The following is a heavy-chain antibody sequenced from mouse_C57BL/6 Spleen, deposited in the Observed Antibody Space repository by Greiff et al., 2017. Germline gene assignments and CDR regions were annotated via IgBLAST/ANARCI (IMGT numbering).Heavy chain of an antibody. D-gene: IGHD1-1*01. CDR3: TCYYYGSSYVSY. CDR2: IDPENGDT. J-gene: IGHJ2*01. V-gene: IGHV14-4*01. Sequence: VQLQQSGAELVRPGASVKLSCTASGFNIKDDYMHWVKQRPEQGLEWIGWIDPENGDTEYASKFQGKATITADTSSNTAYLQLSSLTSEDNAVYYCTCYYYGSSYVSYWGQGTTLTVSS. CDR1: GFNIKDDY.